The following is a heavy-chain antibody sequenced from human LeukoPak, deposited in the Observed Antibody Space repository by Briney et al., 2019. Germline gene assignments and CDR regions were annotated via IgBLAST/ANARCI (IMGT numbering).Heavy chain of an antibody. D-gene: IGHD5-24*01. Sequence: SETLSLTCTVSGGSISSYYWTWIRQPPGKGLEWIGYIYYSGSTNYNPSLKSRVTISVDTSKNQFSLKLSSVTAADTAVYYCARHWSRDGYNPTLVYWGQGTLVTVSS. CDR3: ARHWSRDGYNPTLVY. J-gene: IGHJ4*02. V-gene: IGHV4-59*08. CDR2: IYYSGST. CDR1: GGSISSYY.